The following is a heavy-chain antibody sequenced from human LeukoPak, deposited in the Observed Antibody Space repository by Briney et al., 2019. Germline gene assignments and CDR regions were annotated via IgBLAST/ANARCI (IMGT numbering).Heavy chain of an antibody. J-gene: IGHJ4*02. CDR2: ISGSGGST. V-gene: IGHV3-23*01. CDR3: AKLTGYSSGWYEGFGY. CDR1: GFTFSSYA. D-gene: IGHD6-19*01. Sequence: PGGSLRLSCAASGFTFSSYAMSWVRQAPGKGLEWVSAISGSGGSTYYADSVKGRFTISRDNSKNTLYLQMNSLRAEDTAVYYCAKLTGYSSGWYEGFGYWGQGTLVTVSS.